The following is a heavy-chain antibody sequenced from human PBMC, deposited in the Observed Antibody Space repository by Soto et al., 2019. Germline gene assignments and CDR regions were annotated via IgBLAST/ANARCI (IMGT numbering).Heavy chain of an antibody. CDR2: ISAYNGNT. V-gene: IGHV1-18*01. CDR3: ASFRGDYSSSWYRLDY. Sequence: VASVKVSCKASGYTFTSYGISWVRQAPGQGLEWMGWISAYNGNTNYAQKLQGRVTMTTDTSTSTAYMELRSLRSDDTAVYYCASFRGDYSSSWYRLDYWGQGTLVTVSS. D-gene: IGHD6-13*01. J-gene: IGHJ4*02. CDR1: GYTFTSYG.